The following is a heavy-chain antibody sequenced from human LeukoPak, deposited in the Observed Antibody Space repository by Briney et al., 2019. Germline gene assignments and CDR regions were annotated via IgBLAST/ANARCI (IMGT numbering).Heavy chain of an antibody. Sequence: PGGSLRLSCAASGFTFSSHYMHWVRQAPGKGLVWVSRINSDGSSTNYADSVKCRFTISRDNAKNTLFLQMNSLRAEGTAVYYCTRDGTARSNAFDIWGQGTMVTVSS. CDR2: INSDGSST. CDR3: TRDGTARSNAFDI. D-gene: IGHD1-26*01. J-gene: IGHJ3*02. CDR1: GFTFSSHY. V-gene: IGHV3-74*01.